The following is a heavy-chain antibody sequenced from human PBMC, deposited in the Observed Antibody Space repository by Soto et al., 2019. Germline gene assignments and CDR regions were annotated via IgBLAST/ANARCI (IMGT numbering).Heavy chain of an antibody. J-gene: IGHJ5*02. V-gene: IGHV1-69*01. CDR2: IIPIFGTA. CDR1: GGTFSSYA. CDR3: ARDNPMRMVRGGGFDH. Sequence: QVQLVQSGAEVKKPGSSVKVSCKASGGTFSSYAISWVRQAPGQGLEWLGGIIPIFGTANYAQKFQGRVTITADESTSTAYMELSSLRSEDTAVYYCARDNPMRMVRGGGFDHWGQGTLVTVSS. D-gene: IGHD3-10*01.